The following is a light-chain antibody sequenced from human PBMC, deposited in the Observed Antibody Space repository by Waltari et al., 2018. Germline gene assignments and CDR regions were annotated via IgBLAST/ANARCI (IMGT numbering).Light chain of an antibody. V-gene: IGKV3-15*01. CDR2: GAS. CDR3: LQYNKWPALT. J-gene: IGKJ4*01. Sequence: IVMTQSPATLSLSQGERAALSCRASQNISTNLAWYQQKPGQAPRLLIYGASTRATGVPGRFSGSGFGIEFTLTVSSLQPEDFAVYYCLQYNKWPALTFGGGTKVEIK. CDR1: QNISTN.